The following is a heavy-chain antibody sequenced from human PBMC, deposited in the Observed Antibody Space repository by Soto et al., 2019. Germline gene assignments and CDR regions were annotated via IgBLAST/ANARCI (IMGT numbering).Heavy chain of an antibody. V-gene: IGHV1-18*01. Sequence: ASVKVSCKASGYTFTSYGISWVRQAPGQGLEWMGWISTHNGDTKYAQKLQGRVTMTTDTSTTTAYMELRSLRSDDTAVYYCAREGSRPYYYYGMDVWGPGTTVTVS. D-gene: IGHD2-15*01. CDR1: GYTFTSYG. CDR2: ISTHNGDT. J-gene: IGHJ6*02. CDR3: AREGSRPYYYYGMDV.